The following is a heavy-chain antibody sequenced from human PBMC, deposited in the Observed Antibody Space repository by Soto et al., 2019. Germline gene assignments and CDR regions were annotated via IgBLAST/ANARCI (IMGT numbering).Heavy chain of an antibody. CDR2: IIPMFGTA. Sequence: QVQLVQSGAEVRKPGSSVKVSCKASGGTFSTYAINWVRQAPGQGLEWMGGIIPMFGTANYAQKFQGRVTITADESTSTAYMELSSLRSEDTAVYYCARKIAAAGTIERDYYYYGMDVWGQGTTVTVSS. CDR1: GGTFSTYA. V-gene: IGHV1-69*12. CDR3: ARKIAAAGTIERDYYYYGMDV. J-gene: IGHJ6*02. D-gene: IGHD6-13*01.